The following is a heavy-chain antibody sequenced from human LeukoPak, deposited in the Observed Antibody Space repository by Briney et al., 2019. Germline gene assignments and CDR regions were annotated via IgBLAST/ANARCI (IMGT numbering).Heavy chain of an antibody. J-gene: IGHJ3*02. CDR3: ASPIVVDAFDI. V-gene: IGHV4-39*07. CDR1: GGSISSSSYY. D-gene: IGHD3-22*01. CDR2: IYYSGST. Sequence: SETLSLTCTVSGGSISSSSYYWGWIRQPPGKGLEWIGSIYYSGSTYYNPSLKSRVTISVDTSKNQFSLKLSSVTAADTAVYYRASPIVVDAFDIWGQGTMVTVSS.